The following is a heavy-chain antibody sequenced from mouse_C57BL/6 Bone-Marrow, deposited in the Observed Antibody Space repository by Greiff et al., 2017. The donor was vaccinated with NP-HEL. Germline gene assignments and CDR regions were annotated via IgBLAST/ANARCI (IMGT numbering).Heavy chain of an antibody. CDR3: ARHELLYYYGSTPWFAY. D-gene: IGHD1-1*01. CDR2: FYPGSGSI. V-gene: IGHV1-62-2*01. CDR1: GYTFTEYT. J-gene: IGHJ3*01. Sequence: QVHVKQSGAELVKPGASVKLSCKASGYTFTEYTIHWVKQRSGQGLEWIGWFYPGSGSIKYNEKFKDKATLTADKSSSTVYMVLSRLTSEDSAVYFCARHELLYYYGSTPWFAYWGQGTLVTVSA.